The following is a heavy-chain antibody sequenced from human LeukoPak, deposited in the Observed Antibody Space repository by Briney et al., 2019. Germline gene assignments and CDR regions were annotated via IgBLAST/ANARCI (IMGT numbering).Heavy chain of an antibody. CDR2: MSVYSGNA. CDR1: GYIFSDYS. J-gene: IGHJ4*02. Sequence: ASVKVSCKASGYIFSDYSTAWVRQAPGQGLEWMGWMSVYSGNAKYAPKLHGRVTMTADTSTNTAYMELRSLTSDDTGLYFCARDPGVGPPNDWGQGTLVIVS. V-gene: IGHV1-18*01. CDR3: ARDPGVGPPND. D-gene: IGHD4/OR15-4a*01.